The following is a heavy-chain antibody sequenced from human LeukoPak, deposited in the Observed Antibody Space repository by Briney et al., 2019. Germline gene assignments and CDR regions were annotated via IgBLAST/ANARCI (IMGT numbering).Heavy chain of an antibody. J-gene: IGHJ4*02. CDR2: IYTSGST. D-gene: IGHD3-3*01. Sequence: TSETLSLTCTVSGGSISSGSYYWSWIRQPAGKGLEWIGRIYTSGSTNYNPSLKSRVTISVDTSKNQFSLKLSSVTAADTAVYYCARVRFLEWLTDYWGQGTLVTVSS. CDR1: GGSISSGSYY. V-gene: IGHV4-61*02. CDR3: ARVRFLEWLTDY.